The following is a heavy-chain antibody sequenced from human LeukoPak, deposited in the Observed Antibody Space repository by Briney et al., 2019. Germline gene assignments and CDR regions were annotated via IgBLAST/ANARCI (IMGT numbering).Heavy chain of an antibody. V-gene: IGHV1-69*13. CDR3: ARGHVATITLDY. CDR1: GYTFTSYG. CDR2: IIPIFGTA. Sequence: ASVKVSCKASGYTFTSYGISWVRQAPGQGLEWMGGIIPIFGTANYAQKFQGRVTITADESTSTAYMELSSLRSEDTAVYYCARGHVATITLDYWGQGTLVTVSS. D-gene: IGHD5-12*01. J-gene: IGHJ4*02.